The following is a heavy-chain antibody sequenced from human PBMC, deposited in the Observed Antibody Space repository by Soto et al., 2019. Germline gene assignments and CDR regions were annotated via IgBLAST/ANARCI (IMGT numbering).Heavy chain of an antibody. CDR2: IYYSGST. J-gene: IGHJ5*02. D-gene: IGHD6-19*01. Sequence: SETLSLTCTVSGASTSSNSYYWGWIRQPPGKGLEWIGNIYYSGSTYYNPSLKSRVTISVDTSKNQLSLKLNSVTAADTAVYFCARQKAIAVAAHFDPWGQGTLVTVSS. CDR3: ARQKAIAVAAHFDP. CDR1: GASTSSNSYY. V-gene: IGHV4-39*01.